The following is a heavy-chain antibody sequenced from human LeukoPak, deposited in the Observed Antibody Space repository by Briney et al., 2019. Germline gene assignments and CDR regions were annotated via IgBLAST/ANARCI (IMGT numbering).Heavy chain of an antibody. CDR1: GFTVSGNF. J-gene: IGHJ6*02. CDR2: LYSGVST. CDR3: AKAHPIFGVVPNYGMDV. V-gene: IGHV3-66*01. Sequence: GGSLRLSCAASGFTVSGNFMTWVRQAPGKGLEWVSVLYSGVSTYYADSVKGRFTVSRDNSKNTLYLQMNSLRAEDTAVYYCAKAHPIFGVVPNYGMDVWGQGTTVTVSS. D-gene: IGHD3-3*01.